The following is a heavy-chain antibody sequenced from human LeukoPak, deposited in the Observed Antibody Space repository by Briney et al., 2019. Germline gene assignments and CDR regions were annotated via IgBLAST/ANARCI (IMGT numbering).Heavy chain of an antibody. Sequence: SETLSLTCTVSGGSISTYYWRLIRQPPGKGLEWIGYIYYGGSTNYNPSLKSRVTISVDTSKNQFSLKLSSVTAADTAVYYCARVRHYYGSGSYPDYWGQGTLVTVSS. CDR1: GGSISTYY. CDR3: ARVRHYYGSGSYPDY. CDR2: IYYGGST. V-gene: IGHV4-59*01. J-gene: IGHJ4*02. D-gene: IGHD3-10*01.